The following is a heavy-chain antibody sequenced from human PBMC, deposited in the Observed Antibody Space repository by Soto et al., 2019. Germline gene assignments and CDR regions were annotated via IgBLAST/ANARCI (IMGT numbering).Heavy chain of an antibody. V-gene: IGHV3-23*01. Sequence: EVQLLQSGGGLVQPGGSLTLSCGVSGFPLARSAMSWVRQAPGKGLKWVSTISVSVGSTYSADSVQGRFTVSSDISDNTLFLRMTSLTADDTAVYFCAKRDVPHSTSNAYFYDHWGRGVLVTVSS. D-gene: IGHD2-21*02. J-gene: IGHJ4*02. CDR2: ISVSVGST. CDR3: AKRDVPHSTSNAYFYDH. CDR1: GFPLARSA.